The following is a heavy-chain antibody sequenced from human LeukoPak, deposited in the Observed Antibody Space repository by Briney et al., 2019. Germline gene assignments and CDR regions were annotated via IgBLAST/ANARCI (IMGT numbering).Heavy chain of an antibody. V-gene: IGHV3-7*01. CDR2: IKQDGSEK. CDR1: GFTFSSYG. CDR3: ARDRPRPYYYDSSGVLYYLDN. Sequence: GGSLRLSCAASGFTFSSYGMHWVRQAPGKGLEWVANIKQDGSEKYYVDSVKGRFTISRDNAKNSLYLQMSSLRAEDTAVYYCARDRPRPYYYDSSGVLYYLDNWGQGTLVTVSS. D-gene: IGHD3-22*01. J-gene: IGHJ4*02.